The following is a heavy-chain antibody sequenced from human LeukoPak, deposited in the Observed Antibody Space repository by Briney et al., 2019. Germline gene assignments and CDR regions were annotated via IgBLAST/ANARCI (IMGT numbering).Heavy chain of an antibody. D-gene: IGHD4-11*01. V-gene: IGHV1-2*02. CDR3: ATSAGDYRAGHYYYTGV. CDR2: INPNTAGT. Sequence: ASVKVSCKASGYTFTGYYFHWVRQASGQGLEWMGWINPNTAGTNYAQKFLGGVTLTWDTSISTAYMELNRLTSDDTAVYYCATSAGDYRAGHYYYTGVWGKGTSVTVSS. J-gene: IGHJ6*03. CDR1: GYTFTGYY.